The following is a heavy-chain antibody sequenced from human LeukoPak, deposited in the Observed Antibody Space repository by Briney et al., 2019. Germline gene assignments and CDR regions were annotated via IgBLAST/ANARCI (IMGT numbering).Heavy chain of an antibody. D-gene: IGHD1-20*01. V-gene: IGHV4-34*01. Sequence: SETLSLTCAVCGGSFSGYYWSWIRQPPGKGLEWIGSIDYSGSTYYNPSLKSRVTISVDTSKNQFSLKLRSVTAADTAVYYCARRITGTTSDSFDYWGQGTLVTVSS. CDR3: ARRITGTTSDSFDY. J-gene: IGHJ4*02. CDR1: GGSFSGYY. CDR2: IDYSGST.